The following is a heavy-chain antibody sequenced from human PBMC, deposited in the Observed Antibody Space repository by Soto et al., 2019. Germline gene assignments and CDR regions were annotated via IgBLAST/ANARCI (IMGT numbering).Heavy chain of an antibody. J-gene: IGHJ3*02. CDR1: GYTFTFRY. D-gene: IGHD6-13*01. CDR3: ARASERIAAAGPDAFDI. V-gene: IGHV1-45*02. CDR2: ITPFNGNT. Sequence: SVKVSCKASGYTFTFRYLRWVRQAPGQALEWMGWITPFNGNTNYAQKFQDRVTITRDRSMSTAYMELSSLRSEDTAMYYCARASERIAAAGPDAFDIWGQGTMVTVSS.